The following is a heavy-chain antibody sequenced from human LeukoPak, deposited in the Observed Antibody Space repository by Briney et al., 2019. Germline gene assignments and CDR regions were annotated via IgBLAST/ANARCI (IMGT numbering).Heavy chain of an antibody. CDR2: INHSGST. D-gene: IGHD6-6*01. CDR3: ARGQGKQLVFYYYMDV. Sequence: SETLSLTCTVSGGSISGYYWSWIRQPPGKGLEWIGEINHSGSTNYNPSLKSRVTISVDTSKNQFSLKLSSVTAADTAVYYCARGQGKQLVFYYYMDVWGKGTTVTVSS. J-gene: IGHJ6*03. V-gene: IGHV4-34*01. CDR1: GGSISGYY.